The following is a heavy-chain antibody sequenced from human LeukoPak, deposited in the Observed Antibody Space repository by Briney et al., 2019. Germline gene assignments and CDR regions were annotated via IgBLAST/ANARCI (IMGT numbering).Heavy chain of an antibody. D-gene: IGHD4-23*01. V-gene: IGHV1-8*01. CDR3: ARSYGGKAPDMRRPIDY. J-gene: IGHJ4*02. CDR2: INPNSGGT. CDR1: GYTFTSYD. Sequence: GVSVKVSCKASGYTFTSYDINWVRQATGQGLEWMGRINPNSGGTNYAQKFQGRVTITRNTSISTAYMELSSLRSEDTAVYYCARSYGGKAPDMRRPIDYWGQGTLVTVSS.